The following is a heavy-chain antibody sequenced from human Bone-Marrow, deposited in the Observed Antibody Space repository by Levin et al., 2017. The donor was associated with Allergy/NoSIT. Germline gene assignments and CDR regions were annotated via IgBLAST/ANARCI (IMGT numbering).Heavy chain of an antibody. Sequence: PGGSLRLSCAASGITFADYGVHWVRQAPGKGLEWVALISFDGTKEYYADSVKGRFTISRDSSKDTVYLQLNGLRGEDTAMYFCAKGGAPFDYSHYFEYWGQGTLVTVSS. CDR2: ISFDGTKE. J-gene: IGHJ4*02. D-gene: IGHD4-11*01. CDR1: GITFADYG. V-gene: IGHV3-30*18. CDR3: AKGGAPFDYSHYFEY.